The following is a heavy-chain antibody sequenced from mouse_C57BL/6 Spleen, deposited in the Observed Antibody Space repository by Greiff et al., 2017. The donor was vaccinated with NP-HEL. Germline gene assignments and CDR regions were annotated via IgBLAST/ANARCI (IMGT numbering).Heavy chain of an antibody. Sequence: EVQLQQSGPGLAKPSQTLSLTCSVTGYSITSDYWNWIRKFPGNKLEYMGYISYSGRPYYNPSLKSRISITRDTSKNQYYLQLNSVTTEDTATYYCARYNYGSSPYWYFDVWGTGTTVTVSS. V-gene: IGHV3-8*01. D-gene: IGHD1-1*01. CDR1: GYSITSDY. CDR2: ISYSGRP. CDR3: ARYNYGSSPYWYFDV. J-gene: IGHJ1*03.